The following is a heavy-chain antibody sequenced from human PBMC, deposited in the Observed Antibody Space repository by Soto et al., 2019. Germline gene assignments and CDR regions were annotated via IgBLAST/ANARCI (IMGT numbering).Heavy chain of an antibody. V-gene: IGHV4-30-4*01. CDR2: IYYSGST. Sequence: SETLSLTCTVSGGSISSGGYYWSWIRQPPGKGLEWIGYIYYSGSTYYNPSLKSRVTISVDTSKNQFSLKLSSVTAADTAVYYCARWLRYGMDVWGQGTTVTVSS. J-gene: IGHJ6*02. CDR3: ARWLRYGMDV. D-gene: IGHD5-12*01. CDR1: GGSISSGGYY.